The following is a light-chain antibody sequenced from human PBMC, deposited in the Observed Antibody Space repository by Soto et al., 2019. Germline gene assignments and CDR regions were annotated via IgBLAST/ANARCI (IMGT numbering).Light chain of an antibody. CDR1: QSVGSF. CDR3: QHRSNWLVT. Sequence: EIVLTQSPATLSLSPGERATLSCRASQSVGSFLAWYQQRSGQTPKLLIYDASKRAPGIPARFSGSGSGTDFTLTISSLEPEDFAVYYCQHRSNWLVTFGRGTKVDIK. J-gene: IGKJ3*01. CDR2: DAS. V-gene: IGKV3-11*01.